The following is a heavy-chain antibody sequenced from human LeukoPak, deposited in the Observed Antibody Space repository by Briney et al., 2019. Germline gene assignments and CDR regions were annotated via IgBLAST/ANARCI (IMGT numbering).Heavy chain of an antibody. J-gene: IGHJ4*02. V-gene: IGHV3-23*01. CDR1: GFPFIAYA. Sequence: GGSLRLSCAASGFPFIAYATSWVRQAPGKGLEWVSGVSGSGSTIYYADSVKGRFTISRDNSKSTLHLQMNSLRAEDTAVYYCAKSDYYDSSGHPSSFEYWGQGTLVTVSS. D-gene: IGHD3-22*01. CDR3: AKSDYYDSSGHPSSFEY. CDR2: VSGSGSTI.